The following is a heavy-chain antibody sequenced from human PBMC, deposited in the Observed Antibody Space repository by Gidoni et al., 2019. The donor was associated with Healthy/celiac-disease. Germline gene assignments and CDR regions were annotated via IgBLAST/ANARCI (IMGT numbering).Heavy chain of an antibody. V-gene: IGHV3-48*03. J-gene: IGHJ6*02. D-gene: IGHD6-13*01. CDR3: ARDGYSSSWLTAYGMDV. CDR2: ISSSGSTI. CDR1: GFTFSSYE. Sequence: EVQLVESGGGLVQPGGSLRLSCAASGFTFSSYEMNGVRQAPGKGLEWVSYISSSGSTIYYADSVKGRFTISRDNAKNSLYLQMNSLRAEDTAVYYCARDGYSSSWLTAYGMDVWGQGTTVTVSS.